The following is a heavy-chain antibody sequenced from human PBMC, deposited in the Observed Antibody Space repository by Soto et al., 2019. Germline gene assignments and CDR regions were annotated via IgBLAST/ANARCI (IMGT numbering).Heavy chain of an antibody. D-gene: IGHD3-9*01. CDR1: GYTFTGYY. CDR3: ARDHVSAGYDILTGYDYYYYGMGV. CDR2: INPNSGGT. J-gene: IGHJ6*02. Sequence: ASVKVSCKASGYTFTGYYMHWVRQAPGQGLEWMGWINPNSGGTNYAQKFQGWVTMTRDTSISTAYMELSRLRSDDTAVYYCARDHVSAGYDILTGYDYYYYGMGVWGQGTTVTVSS. V-gene: IGHV1-2*04.